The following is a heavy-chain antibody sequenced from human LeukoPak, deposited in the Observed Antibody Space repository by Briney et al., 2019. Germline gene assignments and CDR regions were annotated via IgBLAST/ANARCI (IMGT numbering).Heavy chain of an antibody. Sequence: SETLTLTCAVYGGSFSGYYWGWIRQPPGKGLDWIGNIFYSGSTYYNPSLKSRVTISVDTSKNQFSLRLSSVTAADTAVYYCARFVDTIMANDYWGQGTLVTVSS. CDR1: GGSFSGYY. CDR3: ARFVDTIMANDY. V-gene: IGHV4-34*12. CDR2: IFYSGST. J-gene: IGHJ4*02. D-gene: IGHD5-18*01.